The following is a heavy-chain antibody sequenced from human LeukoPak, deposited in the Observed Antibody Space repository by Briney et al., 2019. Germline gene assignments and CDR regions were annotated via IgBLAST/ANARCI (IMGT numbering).Heavy chain of an antibody. V-gene: IGHV3-64*04. D-gene: IGHD3-22*01. Sequence: GSLRLSCAASGFSFSTYTMRWVRQAPGKGLEYVSGIASNGGNKDYANSVKGRFTISRDNSKNTVYLQLNSLRAADTAVYYCVKDFWPAGDRGGYYSPFGYWGQGTLVTVSS. CDR2: IASNGGNK. J-gene: IGHJ4*02. CDR1: GFSFSTYT. CDR3: VKDFWPAGDRGGYYSPFGY.